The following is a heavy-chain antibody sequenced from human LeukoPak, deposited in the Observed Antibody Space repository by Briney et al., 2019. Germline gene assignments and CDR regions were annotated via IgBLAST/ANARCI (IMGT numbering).Heavy chain of an antibody. V-gene: IGHV1-69*04. Sequence: SVKVSCKVSGGTFSSYAISWVRQAPGQGLEWMGRIIPILGIANYAQKFQGRVTITADKSTSTAYMELSSLRSEDTAVYYCARGGIAVAGLLDYWGQGTLVTVSS. CDR2: IIPILGIA. CDR3: ARGGIAVAGLLDY. D-gene: IGHD6-19*01. J-gene: IGHJ4*02. CDR1: GGTFSSYA.